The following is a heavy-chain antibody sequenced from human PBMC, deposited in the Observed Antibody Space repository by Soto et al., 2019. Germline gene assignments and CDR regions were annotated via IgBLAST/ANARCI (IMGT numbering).Heavy chain of an antibody. J-gene: IGHJ6*02. CDR3: ARDGAADTTEKYYYYYGMDV. D-gene: IGHD5-18*01. CDR1: GGSISSGGYY. CDR2: IYYSGST. Sequence: PSETLSLTCTVSGGSISSGGYYWSWIRQHPGKGLEWIGYIYYSGSTYYNPSLKSRVTISVDTSKNQFSLKLSSVTAADTAVYYCARDGAADTTEKYYYYYGMDVWGQGTTVTVSS. V-gene: IGHV4-31*03.